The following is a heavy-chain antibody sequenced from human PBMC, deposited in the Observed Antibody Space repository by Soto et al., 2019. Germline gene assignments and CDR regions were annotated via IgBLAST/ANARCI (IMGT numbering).Heavy chain of an antibody. CDR3: ARHYDSSGYYYYDYYGMDV. CDR1: GGTFSSYA. J-gene: IGHJ6*02. CDR2: IIPIFGTA. D-gene: IGHD3-22*01. V-gene: IGHV1-69*13. Sequence: SVKVSCKASGGTFSSYAISWVRQAPGQGLEWMGGIIPIFGTANYAQKFQGRVTITADESTSTAYMELSSLRSEDTAVYYCARHYDSSGYYYYDYYGMDVWGQGTTVTVPS.